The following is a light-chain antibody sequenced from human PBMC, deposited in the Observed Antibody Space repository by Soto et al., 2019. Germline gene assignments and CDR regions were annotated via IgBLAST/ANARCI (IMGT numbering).Light chain of an antibody. Sequence: EIVMTQSPATLSVSPGESVTLSCMAPQSVSDNLAWYQQKPGQAPRLLIYGASTRATTTPARFSGSGSGTEFTLTIRSLQSEDFAVCCCEQSHNWPYTCGPGTKLDIK. J-gene: IGKJ2*01. CDR1: QSVSDN. CDR2: GAS. CDR3: EQSHNWPYT. V-gene: IGKV3-15*01.